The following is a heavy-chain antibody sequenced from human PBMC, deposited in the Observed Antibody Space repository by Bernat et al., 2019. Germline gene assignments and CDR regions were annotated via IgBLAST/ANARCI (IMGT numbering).Heavy chain of an antibody. D-gene: IGHD6-13*01. CDR2: IRTKADSYAT. J-gene: IGHJ4*02. Sequence: EVQLVESGGGLVQPGGSLKLSCAASGFTFSGSAMQWVRQASGKGLEWVGRIRTKADSYATVYAASVKGRFTISRDNSKNTLYLQMNSLRAEDTAVYYCASDIAASGKGKGGMDYWGQGTLVTVSS. V-gene: IGHV3-73*01. CDR3: ASDIAASGKGKGGMDY. CDR1: GFTFSGSA.